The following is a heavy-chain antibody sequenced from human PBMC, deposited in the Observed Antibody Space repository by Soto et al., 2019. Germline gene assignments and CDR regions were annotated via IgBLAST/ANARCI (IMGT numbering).Heavy chain of an antibody. D-gene: IGHD2-15*01. Sequence: QVQLVQSGAEVKKPGASVKVSCKASGYTFTNYDINWVRQAPGQGLEWMGWMDPKSGNTDYAQKFQGRVTITRNTSISTAYLEVISLSSEDTAVYFCARGRGWRDYWGQGTLVTVSS. CDR2: MDPKSGNT. J-gene: IGHJ4*02. CDR1: GYTFTNYD. V-gene: IGHV1-8*01. CDR3: ARGRGWRDY.